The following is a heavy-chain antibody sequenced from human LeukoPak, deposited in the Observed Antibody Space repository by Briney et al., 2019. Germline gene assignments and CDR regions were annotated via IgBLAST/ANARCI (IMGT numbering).Heavy chain of an antibody. D-gene: IGHD6-13*01. CDR2: IHYSGST. V-gene: IGHV4-39*07. Sequence: RASETLSLTCTVSGGSISSSTSYWGWIRQPPGKGLEWIGSIHYSGSTYYNPSLKSRVTISVDTSKNQFSLKLSSVTAADTAVYYCARDLYSSRTNDAFVIWGRGTMVTVSS. CDR3: ARDLYSSRTNDAFVI. CDR1: GGSISSSTSY. J-gene: IGHJ3*02.